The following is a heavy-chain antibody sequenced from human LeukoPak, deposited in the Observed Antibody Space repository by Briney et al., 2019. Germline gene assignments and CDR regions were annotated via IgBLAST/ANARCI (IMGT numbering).Heavy chain of an antibody. CDR2: IYHSGST. CDR3: ARLGYCSSTSCPTGWFDP. CDR1: GYSISSGYY. J-gene: IGHJ5*02. V-gene: IGHV4-38-2*01. Sequence: PSETLSLTCAVPGYSISSGYYWGWIRQPPGKGLEWIGSIYHSGSTYYNPSLKSRVTISVDTSKNQFSLKLSSVTAADTAVYYCARLGYCSSTSCPTGWFDPWGQGTLVTVSS. D-gene: IGHD2-2*01.